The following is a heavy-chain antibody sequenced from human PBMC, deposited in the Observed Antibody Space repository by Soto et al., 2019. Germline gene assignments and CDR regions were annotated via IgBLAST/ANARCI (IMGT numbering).Heavy chain of an antibody. Sequence: PRASVKVSCKASGYTFTGYYMHWVRQAPGQGLEWMGWINPNSGGTNYAQKFQGRVTMTRDTSISTAYMELSRLRSDDTAVYYCARDNWNYEAGANHYYYYGMDVWGQGTTVTVSS. V-gene: IGHV1-2*02. CDR1: GYTFTGYY. J-gene: IGHJ6*02. D-gene: IGHD1-7*01. CDR3: ARDNWNYEAGANHYYYYGMDV. CDR2: INPNSGGT.